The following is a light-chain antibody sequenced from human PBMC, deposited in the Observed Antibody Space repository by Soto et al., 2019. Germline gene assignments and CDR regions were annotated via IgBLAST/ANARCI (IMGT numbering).Light chain of an antibody. CDR3: SSYTSISTYV. CDR1: SSDVGGYNF. Sequence: QSVLTQPASVSGSPGQSITISCTGTSSDVGGYNFVSWYQQHPDKAPKLMIYDVTNRPSGVSNRFSGSKSGNTASPTISGLQAEDEADYYCSSYTSISTYVFGTG. J-gene: IGLJ1*01. CDR2: DVT. V-gene: IGLV2-14*01.